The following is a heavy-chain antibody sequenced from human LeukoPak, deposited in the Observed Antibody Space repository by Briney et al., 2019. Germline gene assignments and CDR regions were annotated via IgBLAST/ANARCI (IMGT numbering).Heavy chain of an antibody. CDR3: ARESYYYDSSGPGGYYYYMDV. V-gene: IGHV3-7*01. CDR1: GFTVSSNY. J-gene: IGHJ6*03. CDR2: IKQDGSEK. Sequence: PGGSLRLSCAASGFTVSSNYMSWVRQAPGKGLEWVANIKQDGSEKYYVDSVKGRFTISRDNAKNSLYLQMNSLRAEDTAVYYCARESYYYDSSGPGGYYYYMDVWGKGTTVTVSS. D-gene: IGHD3-22*01.